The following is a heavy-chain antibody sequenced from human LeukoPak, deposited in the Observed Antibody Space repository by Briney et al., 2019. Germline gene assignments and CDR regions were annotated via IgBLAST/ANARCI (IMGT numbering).Heavy chain of an antibody. CDR2: LFYSGST. CDR3: ATVAVIRGVTYFDY. CDR1: GVSISSYY. Sequence: SETLSLTCTVSGVSISSYYWSWIRQPPGKGLEWIAYLFYSGSTDYNPSLESRVTISVDTSENQFSLKLRSVTAADTAVYYCATVAVIRGVTYFDYWGQGTLVTVPS. V-gene: IGHV4-59*01. D-gene: IGHD2-21*02. J-gene: IGHJ4*02.